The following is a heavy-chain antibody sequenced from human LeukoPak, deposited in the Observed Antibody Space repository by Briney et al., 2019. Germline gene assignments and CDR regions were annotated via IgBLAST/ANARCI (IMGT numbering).Heavy chain of an antibody. CDR2: INPNSGGT. D-gene: IGHD5-18*01. CDR1: GYTFTGYY. Sequence: GASVKVSCKASGYTFTGYYMHWVRQAPGQGLEWMGRINPNSGGTNYAQKFQGRVTMTRDTSISTAYMELSRLRSDDTAVYYCARAEGNSYGYNPPSHFGYWGQGTLVTVSS. CDR3: ARAEGNSYGYNPPSHFGY. V-gene: IGHV1-2*06. J-gene: IGHJ4*02.